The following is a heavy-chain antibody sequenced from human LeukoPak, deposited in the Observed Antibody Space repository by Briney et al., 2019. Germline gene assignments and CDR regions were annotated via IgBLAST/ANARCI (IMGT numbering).Heavy chain of an antibody. Sequence: ASVKVSCKASGYTFTTYGISWVRQAPGQGLVWLGWISAYNADTHYAQNLQGRLTVTTDTATSTADMELRGLSFDDTAVYYCARQRVLTGYSPGGQHYFEDWGQGTLVLVSS. CDR2: ISAYNADT. CDR1: GYTFTTYG. CDR3: ARQRVLTGYSPGGQHYFED. D-gene: IGHD3-9*01. V-gene: IGHV1-18*01. J-gene: IGHJ4*02.